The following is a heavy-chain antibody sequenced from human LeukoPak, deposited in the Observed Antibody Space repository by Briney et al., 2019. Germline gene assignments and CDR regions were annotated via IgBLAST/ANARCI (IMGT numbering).Heavy chain of an antibody. CDR2: IRSKAYGGTT. D-gene: IGHD6-13*01. CDR1: GFTFDDYA. V-gene: IGHV3-49*03. J-gene: IGHJ4*02. Sequence: GGSLRLSCAASGFTFDDYAMSWFRQAPGKGLEWVGFIRSKAYGGTTEYAASVKGRFTISRDDSKSIAYLQMNSLKTEDTAVYYCTREGQQLVGARSYYFDYWGQGTLVTVSS. CDR3: TREGQQLVGARSYYFDY.